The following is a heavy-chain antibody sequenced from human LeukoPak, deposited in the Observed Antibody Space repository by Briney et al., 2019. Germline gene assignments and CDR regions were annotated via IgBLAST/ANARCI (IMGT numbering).Heavy chain of an antibody. D-gene: IGHD3-10*01. Sequence: GGSLRLSCAASGFSFSNHGMHWIRQAPGKRLEWVAVIWDDGNNKRYANSVNGRFTISRDNSENTLYLQMNGLTAEDTAMYYCARDSYQDYYGRFDPWGQGTLVIVSS. CDR1: GFSFSNHG. V-gene: IGHV3-33*01. J-gene: IGHJ5*02. CDR3: ARDSYQDYYGRFDP. CDR2: IWDDGNNK.